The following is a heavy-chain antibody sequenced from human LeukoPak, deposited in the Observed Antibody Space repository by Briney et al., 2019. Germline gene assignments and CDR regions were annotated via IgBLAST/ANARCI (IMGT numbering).Heavy chain of an antibody. Sequence: GESLKISCKGSGYSFTSYWIGWVRQMPGKGLEWMGIIYPSDSDTRYSPSFQGQVTISADKSISAAYLQWNTLKASDTAMYYCARMSREPYYFDYWGQGTLVTVSS. D-gene: IGHD1-14*01. CDR1: GYSFTSYW. CDR2: IYPSDSDT. V-gene: IGHV5-51*01. J-gene: IGHJ4*02. CDR3: ARMSREPYYFDY.